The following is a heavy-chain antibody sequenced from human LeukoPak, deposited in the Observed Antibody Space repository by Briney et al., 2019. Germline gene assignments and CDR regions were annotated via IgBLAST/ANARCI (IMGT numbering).Heavy chain of an antibody. Sequence: GGSLRLSCAASGFTFSNYAMHWVRQAPGKGLEWVAVISYDGSNKYYADSVKGRFTISRDNSKNTVYLQMNSLRAEDTAVYYCLRDYSSSSGDPTWFDPGGQGTLVTVSS. CDR1: GFTFSNYA. CDR3: LRDYSSSSGDPTWFDP. J-gene: IGHJ5*02. CDR2: ISYDGSNK. V-gene: IGHV3-30*04. D-gene: IGHD6-6*01.